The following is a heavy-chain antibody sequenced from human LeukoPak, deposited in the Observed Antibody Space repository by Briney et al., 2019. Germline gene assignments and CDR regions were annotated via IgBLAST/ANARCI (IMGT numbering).Heavy chain of an antibody. V-gene: IGHV1-8*01. CDR3: ARVRQWPVGSHIGY. CDR1: GYTFTSYD. D-gene: IGHD6-19*01. Sequence: GASVKVPCKASGYTFTSYDINWVRQATGQGLEWMGWMNPNSGNTGYAQKFQGRVTMTRNTSISTAYMELSSLRSEDTAVYYCARVRQWPVGSHIGYWGQGTLVTVSS. J-gene: IGHJ4*02. CDR2: MNPNSGNT.